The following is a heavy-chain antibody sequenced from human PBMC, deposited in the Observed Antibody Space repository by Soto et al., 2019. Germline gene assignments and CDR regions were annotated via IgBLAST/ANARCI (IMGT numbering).Heavy chain of an antibody. CDR1: GYTFNIYG. CDR2: ISAFNGKT. J-gene: IGHJ4*01. Sequence: QIPLVQSGAEVKKPGASVKVSCKASGYTFNIYGINWVRQAPGQGLEWMGWISAFNGKTNYAQNVQGRVTMTTDTSTSTAYVELRSLRSDDTAVYYCARDRVPKSSGFFPFDYWGHGTLVTVCS. CDR3: ARDRVPKSSGFFPFDY. D-gene: IGHD3-22*01. V-gene: IGHV1-18*01.